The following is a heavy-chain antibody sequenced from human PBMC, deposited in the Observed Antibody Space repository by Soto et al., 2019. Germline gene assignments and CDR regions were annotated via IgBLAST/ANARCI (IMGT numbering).Heavy chain of an antibody. Sequence: PSETPSLTCTVSGGSVSSSSYYWGWVRQPPGKGLEWIGSVYYSGSTYYNPSLESRVTISVDKSKNQFSLKLMSLSAADTAVYYCGRLAGLATISYYFDYWGQGALLTVSS. CDR3: GRLAGLATISYYFDY. CDR2: VYYSGST. CDR1: GGSVSSSSYY. J-gene: IGHJ4*02. V-gene: IGHV4-39*01. D-gene: IGHD6-6*01.